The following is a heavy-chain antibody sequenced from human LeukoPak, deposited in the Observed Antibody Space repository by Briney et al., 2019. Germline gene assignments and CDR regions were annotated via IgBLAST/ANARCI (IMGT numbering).Heavy chain of an antibody. CDR1: GFTFSDYY. Sequence: GGSLRLSCAASGFTFSDYYMTWIRQAPGKGLECFSYISDTGDTTYYADSVKGRFTISRDNAKNSLYLQMNSLRAEDTALYYCARIESSGSAIDIWGQGTMVTVSS. J-gene: IGHJ3*02. D-gene: IGHD3-22*01. CDR2: ISDTGDTT. CDR3: ARIESSGSAIDI. V-gene: IGHV3-11*01.